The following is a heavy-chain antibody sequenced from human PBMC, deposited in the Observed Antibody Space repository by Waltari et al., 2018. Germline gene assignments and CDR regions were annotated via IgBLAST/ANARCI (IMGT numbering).Heavy chain of an antibody. Sequence: QVQLVESGGGMVQPGRYLRLPCVASGFTFSNYGMHWVRQAPGKGLEWVALVSDDGRNKQNRGSVKGRFTMSRDNSKNGLSLQMNSLTPEDTTVYHCVKWDYSGSGFSHYYPMDVWGQGTTVTVS. CDR1: GFTFSNYG. CDR3: VKWDYSGSGFSHYYPMDV. CDR2: VSDDGRNK. V-gene: IGHV3-30*18. D-gene: IGHD3-10*01. J-gene: IGHJ6*02.